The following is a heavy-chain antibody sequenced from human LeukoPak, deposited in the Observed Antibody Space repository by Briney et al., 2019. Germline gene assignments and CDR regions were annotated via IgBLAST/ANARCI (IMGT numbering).Heavy chain of an antibody. CDR2: IDWDDDK. CDR3: ARISGSGSYYYYYGMDV. Sequence: SGPTLVNPTQTLTLTCTFSGFSLSTSGMCVSWIRQPPGKALEWLALIDWDDDKYYSTSLKTRLTISKDTSKNQVVLTMTNMDPVDTATYYSARISGSGSYYYYYGMDVWGQGTTVTVSS. CDR1: GFSLSTSGMC. J-gene: IGHJ6*02. D-gene: IGHD3-10*01. V-gene: IGHV2-70*01.